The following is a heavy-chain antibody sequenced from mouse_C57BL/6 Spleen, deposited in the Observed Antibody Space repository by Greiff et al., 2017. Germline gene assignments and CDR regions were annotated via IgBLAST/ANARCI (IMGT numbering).Heavy chain of an antibody. CDR3: ARSTGTTWFAY. CDR2: IYPGSGST. D-gene: IGHD4-1*01. J-gene: IGHJ3*01. V-gene: IGHV1-55*01. Sequence: QVQLKQPVAELVKPGASVKMSCKASGYTFTSYWITWVKQRPGQGLEWIGDIYPGSGSTNYNEKFKSKATLTVDTSSSTAYMQLSSLTSEDSAVYYCARSTGTTWFAYWGQGTLVTVSA. CDR1: GYTFTSYW.